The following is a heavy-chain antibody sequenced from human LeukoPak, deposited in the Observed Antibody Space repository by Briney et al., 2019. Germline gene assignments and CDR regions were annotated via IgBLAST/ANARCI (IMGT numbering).Heavy chain of an antibody. CDR3: ARAGRMTTVTTPYYYYGMDV. CDR2: INPGGGST. Sequence: WASVKVSCKASGYTFTSYYIHWVRQAPRQALEWMGIINPGGGSTSYAQKLQGRVTMTRDTSTSTVYMELSSLRSEDTAVYYCARAGRMTTVTTPYYYYGMDVWGQGTTVTVSS. D-gene: IGHD4-11*01. V-gene: IGHV1-46*01. CDR1: GYTFTSYY. J-gene: IGHJ6*02.